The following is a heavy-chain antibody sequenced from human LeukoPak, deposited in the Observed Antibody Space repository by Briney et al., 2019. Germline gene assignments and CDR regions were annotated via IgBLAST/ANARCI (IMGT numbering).Heavy chain of an antibody. V-gene: IGHV4-61*02. Sequence: SQTLSLTCTVSGGSISSGSYYWSWFRQPAEKGLEWIGRIYTSGSTYYNPSLKSRVTISADTSKNQFSLKLSSVTAADTAVYFCARVDFYYDSSAYFYGWLDPWGQGTLVTVSS. CDR1: GGSISSGSYY. D-gene: IGHD3-22*01. CDR2: IYTSGST. J-gene: IGHJ5*02. CDR3: ARVDFYYDSSAYFYGWLDP.